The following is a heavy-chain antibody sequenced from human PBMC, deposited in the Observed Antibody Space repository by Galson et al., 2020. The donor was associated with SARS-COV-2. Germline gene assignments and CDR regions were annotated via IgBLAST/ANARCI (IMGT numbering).Heavy chain of an antibody. J-gene: IGHJ4*02. V-gene: IGHV4-30-2*01. CDR1: GGSVSSGAFS. Sequence: SQTLSLTCAVSGGSVSSGAFSXXWIRQPPXKGLEWXGXXXXXXNTYYNPSLKSRVSISVDRSKNQFSLNLSSVTAADTAVYYCARGQQTELLTPFDFWGQGTLVTVSS. CDR3: ARGQQTELLTPFDF. D-gene: IGHD1-26*01. CDR2: XXXXXNT.